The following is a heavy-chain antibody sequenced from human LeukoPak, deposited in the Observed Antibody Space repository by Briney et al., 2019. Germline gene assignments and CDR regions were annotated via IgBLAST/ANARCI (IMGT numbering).Heavy chain of an antibody. Sequence: SETLSLTCSVSGGSISSSSHYWDWTRQPPGEGLEWIGSIYYSGSTNYNPSLKSRVTISVDTSKNQFSLKLSSVTAADTAVYYCARSNGVVTATPSDPVVSFDIWGQGTMVTVSS. CDR2: IYYSGST. CDR3: ARSNGVVTATPSDPVVSFDI. CDR1: GGSISSSSHY. J-gene: IGHJ3*02. V-gene: IGHV4-39*07. D-gene: IGHD2-21*02.